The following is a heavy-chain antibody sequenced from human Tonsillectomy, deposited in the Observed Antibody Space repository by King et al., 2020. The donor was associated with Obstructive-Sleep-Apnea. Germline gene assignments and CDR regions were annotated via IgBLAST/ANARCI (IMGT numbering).Heavy chain of an antibody. V-gene: IGHV3-7*01. CDR1: EFTFSNYY. CDR2: IRQDGRDK. Sequence: VQLVESGGGLVQPGGSLRLSCAASEFTFSNYYMSWVRQAPGKGLEWLANIRQDGRDKYYVDSVKGRFTISRDNAKNSLYLQMNSLRAEDTAVYYCTRDYASTGTTGYYGIDYWGQGTLVTVSS. D-gene: IGHD3-9*01. J-gene: IGHJ4*02. CDR3: TRDYASTGTTGYYGIDY.